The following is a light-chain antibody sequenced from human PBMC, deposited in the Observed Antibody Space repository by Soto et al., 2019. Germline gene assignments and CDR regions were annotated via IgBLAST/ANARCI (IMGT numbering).Light chain of an antibody. CDR3: QTWGTGVRV. V-gene: IGLV4-69*01. J-gene: IGLJ3*02. Sequence: QLVRTQSPSASASLGASVNLTCTLSSGHSSYTIAWHQQQPEKGPRYLMKLNNVGSHSKGDGIPDRFSGSSSGAERYLTISSLQSEDEADYYCQTWGTGVRVFGGGTKLTVL. CDR1: SGHSSYT. CDR2: LNNVGSH.